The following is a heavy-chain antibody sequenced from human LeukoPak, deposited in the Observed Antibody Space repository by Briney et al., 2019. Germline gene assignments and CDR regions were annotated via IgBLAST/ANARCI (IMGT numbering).Heavy chain of an antibody. J-gene: IGHJ4*02. CDR1: GSSISSGGYY. Sequence: SQTLSLTCTVSGSSISSGGYYWSWIRQHPGKGLEWIGYIYYSGSTYYNPSLKSRVTISVDTSKNQFSLKLSSVTAADTAVYYYARAVAGTEYYFDYWGQGTLVTVSS. CDR3: ARAVAGTEYYFDY. D-gene: IGHD6-19*01. V-gene: IGHV4-31*03. CDR2: IYYSGST.